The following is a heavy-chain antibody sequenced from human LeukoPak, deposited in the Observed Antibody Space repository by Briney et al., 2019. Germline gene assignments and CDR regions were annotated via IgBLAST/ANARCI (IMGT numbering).Heavy chain of an antibody. CDR3: ARDRITMVRGVTFDAFDI. J-gene: IGHJ3*02. D-gene: IGHD3-10*01. CDR2: IYTSGST. Sequence: SETLSLTCTVSGGSISSGGYYWNWIRQPPGKGLEWIGRIYTSGSTNYNPSLKSRVTISVDTSKNQFSLKLSSVTAADTAVYYCARDRITMVRGVTFDAFDIWGQGTMVTVSS. V-gene: IGHV4-61*08. CDR1: GGSISSGGYY.